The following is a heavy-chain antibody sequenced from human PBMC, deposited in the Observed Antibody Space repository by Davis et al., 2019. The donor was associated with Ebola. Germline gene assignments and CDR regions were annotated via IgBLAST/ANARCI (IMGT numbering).Heavy chain of an antibody. J-gene: IGHJ4*02. CDR3: ARIDWNQRNCDY. Sequence: SGPTLVKPTQTLTLTCSFSGFSLSTSGMCVSWIRQPPGKALEWLARIDWDDDKHYSTSLKTRLTISKDTSKNLVVLTMTNMDPVDTASYYCARIDWNQRNCDYWGQGTLVTVSS. D-gene: IGHD1-1*01. V-gene: IGHV2-70*11. CDR1: GFSLSTSGMC. CDR2: IDWDDDK.